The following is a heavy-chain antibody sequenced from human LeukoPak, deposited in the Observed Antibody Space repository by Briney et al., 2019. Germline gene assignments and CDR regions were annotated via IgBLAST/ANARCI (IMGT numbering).Heavy chain of an antibody. CDR1: GGSISSYY. CDR3: ARGRSSGWSRAFDI. D-gene: IGHD6-19*01. J-gene: IGHJ3*02. V-gene: IGHV4-4*07. CDR2: IYTSGST. Sequence: SETLSLTCTVSGGSISSYYWSWIRQPAGKGLEWIGRIYTSGSTNYNPSLRSRVAMSVDTSKNQFSLKLSSVTAADTAVYYCARGRSSGWSRAFDIWGQGTMVTVSS.